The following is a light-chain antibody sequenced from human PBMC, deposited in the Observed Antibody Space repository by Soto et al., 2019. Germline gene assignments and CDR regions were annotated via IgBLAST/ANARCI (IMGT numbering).Light chain of an antibody. J-gene: IGKJ3*01. V-gene: IGKV3-20*01. CDR2: GAS. Sequence: EIVLTQSPGTLSLSPGERATLSCRASQGVTTAYLAWYQHKPGQVPRLLIYGASYRAAGIPDRFSGSGSGTDFTLTISRLEPEDFAVYSCQQYGGSPLFTFGPGTRVDFK. CDR1: QGVTTAY. CDR3: QQYGGSPLFT.